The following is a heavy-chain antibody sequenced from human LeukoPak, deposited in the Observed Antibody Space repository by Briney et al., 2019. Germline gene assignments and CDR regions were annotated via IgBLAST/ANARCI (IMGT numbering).Heavy chain of an antibody. Sequence: GGSLRLSCAASGFTFSSYEMNWVRQAPGKGLEWVSYISSSGSTIYYADSVKGRFTISRDNAENSLYLQMNSLRAEDTAVYYRARLSGSPYFDYWGQGTLVTVSS. CDR1: GFTFSSYE. CDR3: ARLSGSPYFDY. V-gene: IGHV3-48*03. D-gene: IGHD5-12*01. J-gene: IGHJ4*02. CDR2: ISSSGSTI.